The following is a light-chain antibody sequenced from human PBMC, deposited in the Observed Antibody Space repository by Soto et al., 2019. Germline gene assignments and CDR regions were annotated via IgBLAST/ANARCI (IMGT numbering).Light chain of an antibody. CDR3: QQYGSSPIT. J-gene: IGKJ5*01. V-gene: IGKV3-20*01. CDR1: QSVSNNY. CDR2: DIF. Sequence: EIVLTQSPGTLSLSPGERATLSCRASQSVSNNYLAWYQQKPGQAPRLVIYDIFTRATGVPTRISGSGSGTDFTLTISRLEPEDFAVYYCQQYGSSPITFGQGTRLEIK.